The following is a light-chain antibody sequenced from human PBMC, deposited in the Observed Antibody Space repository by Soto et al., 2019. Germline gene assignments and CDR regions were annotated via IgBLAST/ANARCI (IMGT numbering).Light chain of an antibody. CDR1: QSVSSN. Sequence: EIVMTQSPATLSVSPGERATLSCRASQSVSSNLAWYQQKPGQAPRILIYGASTRAAGIPARFSGSGSGTEFTLTISSLQSEDFAFYYCQQYNNWPFTFGPGIKVDIK. V-gene: IGKV3-15*01. CDR2: GAS. J-gene: IGKJ3*01. CDR3: QQYNNWPFT.